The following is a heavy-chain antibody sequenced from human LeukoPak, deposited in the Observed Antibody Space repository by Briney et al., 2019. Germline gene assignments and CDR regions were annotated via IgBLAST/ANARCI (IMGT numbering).Heavy chain of an antibody. CDR1: GFTFSTYA. J-gene: IGHJ4*02. CDR3: AKYRGTGMAFYDY. V-gene: IGHV3-23*01. D-gene: IGHD5-18*01. CDR2: ISGSGGHI. Sequence: GGSLRLSCAASGFTFSTYAMTWVRRAPGEGLEWVSAISGSGGHIYYADSVKGRFTSSRDNSKSTLFLQMNNLRAEDTAIYYCAKYRGTGMAFYDYWGQGTQVTVSS.